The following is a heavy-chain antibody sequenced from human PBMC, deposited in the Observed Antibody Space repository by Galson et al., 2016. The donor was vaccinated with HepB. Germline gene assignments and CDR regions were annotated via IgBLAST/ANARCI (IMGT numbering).Heavy chain of an antibody. J-gene: IGHJ6*02. D-gene: IGHD3-3*01. Sequence: SVKVSCKASGDTFSDSNINWVRQAPGQGLEWMGWISPNSGGTNYAQKFQGRVTMTRDTSITTVYMELSRLTFDDTAIYYCARSRLDHDLWGDSNVRQYYYYGMDVWGQGTTVTVSS. V-gene: IGHV1-2*02. CDR3: ARSRLDHDLWGDSNVRQYYYYGMDV. CDR1: GDTFSDSN. CDR2: ISPNSGGT.